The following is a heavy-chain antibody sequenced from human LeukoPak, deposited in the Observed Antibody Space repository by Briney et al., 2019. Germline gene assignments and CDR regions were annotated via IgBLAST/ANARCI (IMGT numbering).Heavy chain of an antibody. CDR1: GYTFTSYG. CDR3: ARDHPRLTSTVPIREKWFDP. CDR2: ISAYNGIT. V-gene: IGHV1-18*01. J-gene: IGHJ5*02. D-gene: IGHD4-11*01. Sequence: ASVKVSCKASGYTFTSYGISWVRQAPGQGLEWMGWISAYNGITNYAQKLQGRVTMTTDTSTSTAYMELRSLRSDDTAVYYCARDHPRLTSTVPIREKWFDPWGQGTLVTVSS.